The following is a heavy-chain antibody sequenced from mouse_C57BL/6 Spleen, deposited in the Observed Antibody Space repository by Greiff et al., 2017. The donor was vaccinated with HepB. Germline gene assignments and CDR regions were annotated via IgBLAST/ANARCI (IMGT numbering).Heavy chain of an antibody. Sequence: QVQLQQSGAELVKPGASVKMSCKASGYTFTSYWITWVKQRPGQGLEWIGDIYPGSGSTNYNEKFKSKATLTVDTSSSTAYMQLSSLTSEDSAVYYCARNYGSSHYYAMDYWGQGTSVTVSS. CDR2: IYPGSGST. V-gene: IGHV1-55*01. CDR3: ARNYGSSHYYAMDY. D-gene: IGHD1-1*01. J-gene: IGHJ4*01. CDR1: GYTFTSYW.